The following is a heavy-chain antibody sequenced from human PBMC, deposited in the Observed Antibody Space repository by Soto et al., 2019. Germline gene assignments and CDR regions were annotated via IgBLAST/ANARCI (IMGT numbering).Heavy chain of an antibody. D-gene: IGHD1-7*01. CDR1: GDSVSSNSAA. V-gene: IGHV6-1*01. CDR2: TYYRSRWYN. J-gene: IGHJ6*03. Sequence: SQTLSLTCAISGDSVSSNSAAWNWIRQSPSKGLKWLGRTYYRSRWYNDYTVPVRSRITVNANTSKYQFSLQLTSVTPEDTAVYYCAGTTSYQWYYMDVWGKGTTVTVSS. CDR3: AGTTSYQWYYMDV.